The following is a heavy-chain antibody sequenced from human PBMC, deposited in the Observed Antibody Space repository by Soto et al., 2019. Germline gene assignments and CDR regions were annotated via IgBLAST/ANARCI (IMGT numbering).Heavy chain of an antibody. CDR1: GFTFRNHG. Sequence: QVPLVECGEGVVQPGRSLRLSCEASGFTFRNHGMHWVRQAPGKGLEWLAVIWYDGSDKYYADSVKGRFTISRDNSKNTLYLQMNSLTFGDTAVYYCARWSDNKVVDPWGQGTVVTVSP. V-gene: IGHV3-33*01. J-gene: IGHJ5*02. CDR2: IWYDGSDK. D-gene: IGHD1-1*01. CDR3: ARWSDNKVVDP.